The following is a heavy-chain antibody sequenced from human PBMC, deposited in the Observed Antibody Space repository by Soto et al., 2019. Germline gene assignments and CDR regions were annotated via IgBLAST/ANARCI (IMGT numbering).Heavy chain of an antibody. J-gene: IGHJ5*02. CDR2: IIPIFGTA. D-gene: IGHD3-10*01. CDR1: GGTFSSYA. Sequence: ASVKVSCKASGGTFSSYAISWVRQAPGQGLEWMGGIIPIFGTANYAQKFQGRVTITADESTSTAYMELRSLRSEDTAVYYCARKSAGSYLRDNWLDPCGEGPRATVSS. CDR3: ARKSAGSYLRDNWLDP. V-gene: IGHV1-69*13.